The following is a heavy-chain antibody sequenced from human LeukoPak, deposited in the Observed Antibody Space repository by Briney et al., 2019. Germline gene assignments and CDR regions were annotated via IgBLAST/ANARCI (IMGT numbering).Heavy chain of an antibody. Sequence: GASVKVSCKASGYTFTGYYMHWVRQAPGQGLEWMGWINPNSGGTNYAQKFQGRVTMTRDTSISTAYMELSRLRSDDTAVYYCARDGEWLAWGPNYYYYMDVWGKGTTVTVSS. CDR2: INPNSGGT. J-gene: IGHJ6*03. V-gene: IGHV1-2*02. CDR1: GYTFTGYY. CDR3: ARDGEWLAWGPNYYYYMDV. D-gene: IGHD3-3*01.